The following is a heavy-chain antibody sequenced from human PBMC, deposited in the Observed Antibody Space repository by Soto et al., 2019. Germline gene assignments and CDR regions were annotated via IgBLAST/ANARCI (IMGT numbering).Heavy chain of an antibody. D-gene: IGHD4-4*01. CDR1: GFTFSDYS. V-gene: IGHV3-21*01. J-gene: IGHJ3*02. CDR3: ARDLRTVAAYGFDI. Sequence: EVQLVESGGGLVKAGGSLRLSCAASGFTFSDYSINCVRQAPGKGLEWVSTISRIHKIYYADSVKGRFTISRDNAQNSLYLQRNSLRGEDTAVYYCARDLRTVAAYGFDIWGRGTMVTVSS. CDR2: ISRIHKI.